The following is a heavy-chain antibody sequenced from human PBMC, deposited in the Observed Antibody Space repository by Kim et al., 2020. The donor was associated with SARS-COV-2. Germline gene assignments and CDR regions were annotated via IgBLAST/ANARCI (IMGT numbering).Heavy chain of an antibody. V-gene: IGHV3-30*04. Sequence: GGSLRLSCAASGFTFSSYAMHWVRQAPGKGLEWVAVISYDGSNKYYADSVKGRFTISRDNSKNTLYLQMNSLRAEDTAVYYCARDPDLYSSGWYYFDYWG. J-gene: IGHJ4*01. CDR2: ISYDGSNK. CDR3: ARDPDLYSSGWYYFDY. CDR1: GFTFSSYA. D-gene: IGHD6-19*01.